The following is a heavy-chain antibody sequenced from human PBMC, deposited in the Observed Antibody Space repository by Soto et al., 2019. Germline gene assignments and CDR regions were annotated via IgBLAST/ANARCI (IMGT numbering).Heavy chain of an antibody. J-gene: IGHJ4*02. Sequence: PSETLSLTCSVSGGSISSPSYYWGWIRQPPGKGLEWIGSIYYSGNTYYNPSLKSRVTIFVDTSRNQFSLKVNSVTAADTAVYFCARLAGITTFRRDYWGQGTLVTVS. CDR1: GGSISSPSYY. V-gene: IGHV4-39*01. CDR2: IYYSGNT. D-gene: IGHD1-1*01. CDR3: ARLAGITTFRRDY.